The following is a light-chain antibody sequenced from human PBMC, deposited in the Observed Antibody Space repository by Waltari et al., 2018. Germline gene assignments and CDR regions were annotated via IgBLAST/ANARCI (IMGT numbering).Light chain of an antibody. V-gene: IGKV1-5*03. J-gene: IGKJ2*01. CDR2: MAS. CDR1: QSFSSR. Sequence: DIQMTQSPSTLSASVGDRVTITCRASQSFSSRLAWYQQKPGKAPKLLIYMASSLESGVPSRFSGSVSGTEFTLTISSLQPDDFATYYCQQYNSYPLTFGQGTKLEIK. CDR3: QQYNSYPLT.